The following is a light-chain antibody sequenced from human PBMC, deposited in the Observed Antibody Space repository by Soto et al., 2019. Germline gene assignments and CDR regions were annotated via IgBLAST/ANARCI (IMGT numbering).Light chain of an antibody. V-gene: IGKV2-30*01. Sequence: DVVMTQSPLSLPVTLGQPASISCRSSQSLVYSDGNTYLNWLQQRPGQSPRRLIYKVSNRDSGVPDRFSGRGSGTDFTLKISRVEAEDVGVYYCMQGTHWPLYTFGQGTKLEIK. CDR2: KVS. CDR1: QSLVYSDGNTY. J-gene: IGKJ2*01. CDR3: MQGTHWPLYT.